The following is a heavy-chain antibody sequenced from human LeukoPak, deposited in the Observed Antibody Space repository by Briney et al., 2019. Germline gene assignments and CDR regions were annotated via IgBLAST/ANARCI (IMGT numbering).Heavy chain of an antibody. V-gene: IGHV3-23*01. D-gene: IGHD1-26*01. CDR3: AKGSGSNGDWYFDL. CDR1: GFTFSSYG. J-gene: IGHJ2*01. Sequence: GGSLRFSCAASGFTFSSYGMNWVRQAPGKGLEWVSGISGGGDRTNYADSVKGRFTISRDKSKNTLYLQMNSLRAEDTAVYYCAKGSGSNGDWYFDLWGRGTLVTVSS. CDR2: ISGGGDRT.